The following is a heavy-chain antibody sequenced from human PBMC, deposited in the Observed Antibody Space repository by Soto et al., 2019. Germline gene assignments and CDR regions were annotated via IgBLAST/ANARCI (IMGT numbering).Heavy chain of an antibody. Sequence: EVPLLESGGGLVQPGGSLRLSCAASGFTFSSYAMNWVRQAPGKGLEWVSTISGGGGSTYYADSVRGRFIISRDNSKNTVYLQMNSLRAEDTALYYCAKVLSSNWEFDYWGQGTLVIVSS. CDR2: ISGGGGST. D-gene: IGHD1-1*01. CDR1: GFTFSSYA. J-gene: IGHJ4*02. V-gene: IGHV3-23*01. CDR3: AKVLSSNWEFDY.